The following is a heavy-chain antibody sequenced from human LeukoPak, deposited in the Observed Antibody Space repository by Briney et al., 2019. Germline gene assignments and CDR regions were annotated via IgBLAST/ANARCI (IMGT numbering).Heavy chain of an antibody. Sequence: SVKVSCKASRGTFTSYAITSVGQAPGQGVEWMGGIIPIVGTANYAQKFQGRVTITPDQSTSTAYMELSRLRSEDTAVYYCARVGPGGSCPGDWGQGTLVTVSS. CDR3: ARVGPGGSCPGD. V-gene: IGHV1-69*13. CDR1: RGTFTSYA. J-gene: IGHJ4*02. D-gene: IGHD2-15*01. CDR2: IIPIVGTA.